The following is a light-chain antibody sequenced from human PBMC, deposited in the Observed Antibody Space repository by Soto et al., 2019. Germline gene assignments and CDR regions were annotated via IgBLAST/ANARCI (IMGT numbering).Light chain of an antibody. CDR1: QSVSSSF. J-gene: IGKJ1*01. CDR2: GAS. Sequence: EIVLTQSPGTLSLSPGERATLSCRASQSVSSSFLAWHQQKPGQAPSLLIYGASSRATGIPDRFSGSGSGTDFTLTISRLEPEDFAVYYCQQYGSSPRTFGQGTKVEIK. CDR3: QQYGSSPRT. V-gene: IGKV3-20*01.